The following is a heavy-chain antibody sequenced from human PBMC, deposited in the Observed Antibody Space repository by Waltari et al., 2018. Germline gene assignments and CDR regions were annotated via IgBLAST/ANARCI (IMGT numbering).Heavy chain of an antibody. V-gene: IGHV4-39*07. CDR3: ARVSSATYCSSTSCYKDYYYMDV. CDR2: IYYSGST. Sequence: QLQLQESGPGLVKPSETLSLTCTVPGGSISSSSYYWGWIRQPPGKGLEWIGSIYYSGSTYYNPSLKSRVTISVDTSKNQFSLKLSSVTAADTAVYYCARVSSATYCSSTSCYKDYYYMDVWGKGTTVTISS. CDR1: GGSISSSSYY. J-gene: IGHJ6*03. D-gene: IGHD2-2*02.